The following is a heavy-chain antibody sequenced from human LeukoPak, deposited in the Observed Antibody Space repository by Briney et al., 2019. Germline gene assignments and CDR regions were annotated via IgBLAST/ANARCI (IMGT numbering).Heavy chain of an antibody. CDR2: IIPIFGIA. D-gene: IGHD3-22*01. CDR3: ARPYYYDSSGYYYFVY. V-gene: IGHV1-69*04. J-gene: IGHJ4*02. Sequence: GSSVKVSCKASGGTFSSYAISWVRQAPGQGLEWMGRIIPIFGIANYAQKFQGRVTITADKSTSTAYMELSSLRSEDTAVYYCARPYYYDSSGYYYFVYWGQGTLVTVSS. CDR1: GGTFSSYA.